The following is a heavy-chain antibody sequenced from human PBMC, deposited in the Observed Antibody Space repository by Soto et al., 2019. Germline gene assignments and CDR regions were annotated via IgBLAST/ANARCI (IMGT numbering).Heavy chain of an antibody. J-gene: IGHJ3*02. CDR1: GFNFTSTA. CDR3: AADNGIAVAGDAFDI. Sequence: VKVSCKASGFNFTSTAVQWVRQARGQRLERIGWIVVGSGNTNYAQKFQERVTITRDMSTSTAYMELSSLRSEDTAVYYCAADNGIAVAGDAFDIWGQGTMVTVSS. V-gene: IGHV1-58*01. D-gene: IGHD6-19*01. CDR2: IVVGSGNT.